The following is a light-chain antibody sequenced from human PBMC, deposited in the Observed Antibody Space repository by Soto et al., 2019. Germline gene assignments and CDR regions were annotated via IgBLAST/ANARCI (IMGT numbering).Light chain of an antibody. V-gene: IGLV1-40*01. CDR2: GNS. CDR3: QSYDSSLSLYV. CDR1: SSNIGAGYD. Sequence: QSVLTQPPSVSGAPGQRVTISYTGSSSNIGAGYDVHWYQQLPGTAPKLLIYGNSNRPSGVPDRFSGSKSGTSASLAITGLQAEDEADYYCQSYDSSLSLYVFGTGTKLTVL. J-gene: IGLJ1*01.